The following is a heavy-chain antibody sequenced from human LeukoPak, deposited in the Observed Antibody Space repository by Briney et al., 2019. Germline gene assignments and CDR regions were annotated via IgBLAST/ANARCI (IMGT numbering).Heavy chain of an antibody. CDR1: GAXLNIGHA. V-gene: IGHV1-69*04. Sequence: SVKVSCKALGAXLNIGHAFIWARQAPGQGLQWMGRIIPFLGEVNYAQNFQGRVSFTADKSTATMYMEMKSLRLDDTAIYYCSPCGHAYDWFGPWGQGTLVTVSS. D-gene: IGHD5-12*01. CDR2: IIPFLGEV. J-gene: IGHJ5*02. CDR3: SPCGHAYDWFGP.